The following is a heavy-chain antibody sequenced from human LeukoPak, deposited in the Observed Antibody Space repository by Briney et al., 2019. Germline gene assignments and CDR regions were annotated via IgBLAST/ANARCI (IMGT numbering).Heavy chain of an antibody. Sequence: GGSLRLSCAASGFTFSTYAMSWVRQAPEKGLEWVSVISGSGDTAYYADSVKGRFAISRDNSKNTLSLQMNSLRAEDTAVYYCAKARGDYGRPFDYWGQGTLVTVSS. CDR1: GFTFSTYA. V-gene: IGHV3-23*01. J-gene: IGHJ4*02. CDR2: ISGSGDTA. D-gene: IGHD4/OR15-4a*01. CDR3: AKARGDYGRPFDY.